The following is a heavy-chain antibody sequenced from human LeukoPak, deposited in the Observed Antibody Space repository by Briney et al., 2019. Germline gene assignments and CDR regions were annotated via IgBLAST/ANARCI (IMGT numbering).Heavy chain of an antibody. CDR3: ARGGQWLPVDY. D-gene: IGHD6-19*01. CDR2: IYYSGST. Sequence: SETLSLTCTVSGGSISSHYWSWIRQPPGKGLEWIGYIYYSGSTNYNPSLKSRVTISVDTSKNQFSLKLSSVTAADTAVYYCARGGQWLPVDYWGQGTLVTVSS. V-gene: IGHV4-59*11. J-gene: IGHJ4*02. CDR1: GGSISSHY.